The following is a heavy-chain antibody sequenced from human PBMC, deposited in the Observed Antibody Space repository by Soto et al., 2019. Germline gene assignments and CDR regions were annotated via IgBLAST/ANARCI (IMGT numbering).Heavy chain of an antibody. J-gene: IGHJ4*02. CDR1: GFTFSSYG. Sequence: QVQLVEYGGGVVQPGRSLRLSCAASGFTFSSYGMHWIRQAPGKGLEWVAVISYDGSNKYYADSVKGRLTISRDNSKNTLFLQMNRLRADDAAVYYWARDGTYYASSGPCFAYWGQGTLVTVSS. V-gene: IGHV3-30*03. CDR3: ARDGTYYASSGPCFAY. D-gene: IGHD3-22*01. CDR2: ISYDGSNK.